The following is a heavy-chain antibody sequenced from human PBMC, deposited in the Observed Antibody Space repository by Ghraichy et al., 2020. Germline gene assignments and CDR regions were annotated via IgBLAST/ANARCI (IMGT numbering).Heavy chain of an antibody. CDR1: GFSLTTNGVG. J-gene: IGHJ4*02. Sequence: SGPTLVKPTQTLTLTCTFSGFSLTTNGVGVGWIRQPPGKALEWLALIYWDDDKRYSPSLRSRLTITKDTSKNQVVLTMTNMDPVDTATYYCAHPYRDSSSYYGYLDYWGQGTLVTVSS. V-gene: IGHV2-5*02. CDR2: IYWDDDK. CDR3: AHPYRDSSSYYGYLDY. D-gene: IGHD3-22*01.